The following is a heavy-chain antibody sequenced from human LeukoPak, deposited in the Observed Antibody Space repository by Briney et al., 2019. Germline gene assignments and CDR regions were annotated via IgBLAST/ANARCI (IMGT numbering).Heavy chain of an antibody. Sequence: WGSLRLSCAASGFTFSSYSMNWVRQAPGKGLEWVSCINGYGSITNHTDSVKGRFTISRDNAKNTLYLQMNSLRVEDTAVYYCARDEPTVTTGPPVGSWGQGTLVTVSS. J-gene: IGHJ4*02. CDR3: ARDEPTVTTGPPVGS. CDR1: GFTFSSYS. D-gene: IGHD4-17*01. V-gene: IGHV3-74*01. CDR2: INGYGSIT.